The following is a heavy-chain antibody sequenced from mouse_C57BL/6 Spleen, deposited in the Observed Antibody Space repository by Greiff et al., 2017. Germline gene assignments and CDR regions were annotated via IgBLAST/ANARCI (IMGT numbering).Heavy chain of an antibody. D-gene: IGHD2-10*01. CDR3: ARDGGLLSYAMDY. CDR2: INYDGSST. CDR1: GFTFSDYY. J-gene: IGHJ4*01. Sequence: EVKLVESEGGLVQPGSSMKLSCTASGFTFSDYYMAWVRQVPEKGLEWVANINYDGSSTYYLDSLKSRFIISRDNAKNILYLQMSSLKSEDTATYYCARDGGLLSYAMDYWGQGTSVTVSS. V-gene: IGHV5-16*01.